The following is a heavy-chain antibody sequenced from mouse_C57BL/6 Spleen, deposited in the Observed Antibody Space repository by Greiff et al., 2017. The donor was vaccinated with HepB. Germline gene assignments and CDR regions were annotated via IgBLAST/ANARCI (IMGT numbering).Heavy chain of an antibody. CDR1: GFNIKDDY. V-gene: IGHV14-4*01. CDR3: TSGLGAY. CDR2: IDPENGDT. D-gene: IGHD3-3*01. J-gene: IGHJ3*01. Sequence: EVQLQQSGAELVRPGASVKLSCTASGFNIKDDYMHWVKQRPEQGLEWIGWIDPENGDTEYASKFQGKATITADTSSNKAYLQLSSLTSEDTAVYYCTSGLGAYWGQGTLVTVSA.